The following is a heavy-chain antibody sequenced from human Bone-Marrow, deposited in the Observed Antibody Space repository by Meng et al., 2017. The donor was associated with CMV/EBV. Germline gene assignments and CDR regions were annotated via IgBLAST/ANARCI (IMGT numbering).Heavy chain of an antibody. CDR3: AREIEWYYYDSSGYSIPGY. V-gene: IGHV3-11*01. D-gene: IGHD3-22*01. CDR1: FSDYY. J-gene: IGHJ4*02. Sequence: FSDYYMGGIRQAPGKGLEWVSDISSSGSTKYYADSVKGRFTISRDNAKNSLYLQMNSLRAEDTAVYYCAREIEWYYYDSSGYSIPGYWGQGTLVTVSS. CDR2: ISSSGSTK.